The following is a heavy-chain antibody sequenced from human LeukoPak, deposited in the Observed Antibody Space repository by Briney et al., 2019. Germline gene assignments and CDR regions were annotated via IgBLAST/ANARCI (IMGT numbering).Heavy chain of an antibody. Sequence: PSETLSLTCTVCGGSISSYYWSWIRQPPGKGLEWIGYIYYSGSTNYNPSLKSRVTISVDTSKNQFSLKLSSVTAADTAVYYCARHAYYDSSGTDAFDIWGQGTMVTVSS. CDR2: IYYSGST. CDR3: ARHAYYDSSGTDAFDI. V-gene: IGHV4-59*08. D-gene: IGHD3-22*01. J-gene: IGHJ3*02. CDR1: GGSISSYY.